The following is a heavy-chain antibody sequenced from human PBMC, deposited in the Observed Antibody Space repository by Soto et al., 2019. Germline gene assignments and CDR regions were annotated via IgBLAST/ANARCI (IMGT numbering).Heavy chain of an antibody. V-gene: IGHV4-34*01. CDR1: GGSFSGYY. Sequence: QVQLQQWGAGLLKPSETLSLTCAVYGGSFSGYYWSWIRQPPGKGLEWIGEINHSGSTNYNPSLKSRVPISVDTSKNQFCLKLSSVTAADTAVYYCARGASGYYDSSGYYAPYYFDYWGQGTLVTVSS. J-gene: IGHJ4*02. D-gene: IGHD3-22*01. CDR2: INHSGST. CDR3: ARGASGYYDSSGYYAPYYFDY.